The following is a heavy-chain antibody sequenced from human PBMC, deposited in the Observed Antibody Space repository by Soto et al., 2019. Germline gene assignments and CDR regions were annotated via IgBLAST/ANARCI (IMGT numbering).Heavy chain of an antibody. D-gene: IGHD2-2*02. Sequence: QVQLVESGGGVVKPGRSLRLSCAASGFTFSSYGMHWVRQAPGKGREWVAVISYDGSHKYYADSVRGRFTISRDNSKNTLYLQMNSLRAEDTAVYYCAKELIVVVPAAIRYYYYGMDVWGQGPTVTVSS. J-gene: IGHJ6*02. CDR1: GFTFSSYG. CDR3: AKELIVVVPAAIRYYYYGMDV. V-gene: IGHV3-30*18. CDR2: ISYDGSHK.